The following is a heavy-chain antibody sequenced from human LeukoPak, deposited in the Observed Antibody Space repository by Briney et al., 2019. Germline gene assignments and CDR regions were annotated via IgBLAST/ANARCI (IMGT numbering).Heavy chain of an antibody. J-gene: IGHJ4*02. Sequence: PGGSLRLSCAASGFTFSNYEMNWVRQAPGEGLKWVSYIRSSGSTIYYADSVKGRFTISRDNAKNSLYLQMNSLRAEDTAVYYCAREGVTAPGDYWGQGTLVTVSS. CDR3: AREGVTAPGDY. CDR1: GFTFSNYE. D-gene: IGHD2-21*02. V-gene: IGHV3-48*03. CDR2: IRSSGSTI.